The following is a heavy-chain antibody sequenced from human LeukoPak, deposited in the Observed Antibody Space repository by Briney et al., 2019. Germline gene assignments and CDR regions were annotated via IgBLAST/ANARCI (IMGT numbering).Heavy chain of an antibody. D-gene: IGHD3-3*01. CDR1: GFTFSSYG. CDR3: ARGGDYYDFWSGYLWYFDY. Sequence: GALRLSCAASGFTFSSYGMHRVRQAPGKGLEWVAFIRYDGSNKYYADSVKGRFTISRDNAKNSLYLQMNSLRAEDTAVYYCARGGDYYDFWSGYLWYFDYWGQGTLVTVSS. CDR2: IRYDGSNK. V-gene: IGHV3-30*02. J-gene: IGHJ4*02.